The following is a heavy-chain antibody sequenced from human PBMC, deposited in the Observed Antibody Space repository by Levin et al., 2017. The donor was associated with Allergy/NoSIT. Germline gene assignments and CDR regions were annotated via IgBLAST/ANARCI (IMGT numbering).Heavy chain of an antibody. Sequence: SETLSLTCTVSGASVSIANDYWSWIRQPPGKALEWIGYMYNIGSTKYTPSLKSRVTISVDKSKNQFSLRLNSVTAADTGVYFCARASPPAFDIWGQGTVVTVSS. J-gene: IGHJ3*02. V-gene: IGHV4-61*01. CDR2: MYNIGST. CDR1: GASVSIANDY. CDR3: ARASPPAFDI.